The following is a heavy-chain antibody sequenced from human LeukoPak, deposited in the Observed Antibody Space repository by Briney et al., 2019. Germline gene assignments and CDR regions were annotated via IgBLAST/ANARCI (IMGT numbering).Heavy chain of an antibody. D-gene: IGHD4-17*01. Sequence: SETLSLTCTVSGGSISSYYWSWIRQPPGKGLEWIGYIYYSGSTSYNPSLKSRVTISVDTSKNQFSLKLSSVTAADTAVYYCARDERARGQYGRENWFDPWGQGTLVTVSS. CDR2: IYYSGST. V-gene: IGHV4-59*01. CDR3: ARDERARGQYGRENWFDP. CDR1: GGSISSYY. J-gene: IGHJ5*02.